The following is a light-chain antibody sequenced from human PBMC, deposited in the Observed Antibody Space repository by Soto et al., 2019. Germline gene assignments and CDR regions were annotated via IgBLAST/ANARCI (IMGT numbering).Light chain of an antibody. V-gene: IGLV1-47*01. J-gene: IGLJ1*01. Sequence: QSVVTQAPSVSGAPGQRVVIACSGSSSNIGNNFVYWYQQLPGKAPKLLIYRNNQRRSGVPDRFSGSKSGTSASLAISGLRSEDEAEYYCAAWDDSLSGHYVFGTGTKLNVL. CDR2: RNN. CDR1: SSNIGNNF. CDR3: AAWDDSLSGHYV.